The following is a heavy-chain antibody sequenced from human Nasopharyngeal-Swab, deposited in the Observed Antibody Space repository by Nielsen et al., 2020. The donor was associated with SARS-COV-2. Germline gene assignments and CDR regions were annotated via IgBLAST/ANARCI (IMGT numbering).Heavy chain of an antibody. CDR2: IYTSGST. CDR1: GGSISSYY. Sequence: GSLRLSCTVSGGSISSYYWTWIRQPAGKGLEWIGRIYTSGSTNYNPSLKSRVSMSVDTSKNQFSLKLSSVTAADMAVYYCARGSLAAIPQSSWYFDYWGQGTLVTVSS. V-gene: IGHV4-4*07. D-gene: IGHD6-13*01. CDR3: ARGSLAAIPQSSWYFDY. J-gene: IGHJ4*02.